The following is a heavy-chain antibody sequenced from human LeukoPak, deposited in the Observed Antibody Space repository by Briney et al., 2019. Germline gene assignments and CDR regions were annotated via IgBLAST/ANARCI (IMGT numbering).Heavy chain of an antibody. Sequence: GGSLRLSCAASGFTFSTYAMNWVRQAPGKGLEWVSVISGSGGGTYYADSVKGRFTISRDNSKNTLYLEMNSLRAEDTAVYYCARSPGGRYGSSGYFDYWGQGTLVTVSS. CDR3: ARSPGGRYGSSGYFDY. D-gene: IGHD2-8*02. J-gene: IGHJ4*02. CDR1: GFTFSTYA. CDR2: ISGSGGGT. V-gene: IGHV3-23*01.